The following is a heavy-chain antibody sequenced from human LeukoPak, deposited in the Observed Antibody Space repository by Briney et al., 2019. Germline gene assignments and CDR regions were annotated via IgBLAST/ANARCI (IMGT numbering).Heavy chain of an antibody. CDR2: IYYSGST. J-gene: IGHJ5*02. Sequence: KPSETLSLTCTVSGVSISSYYWSWIRQPPGKGLEWIGYIYYSGSTNYNPSLKSRVTISVDTSKNQFSLKLSSVTAADTAVYYCAQSDSGSLLGFDPWGQGTLVTVSS. V-gene: IGHV4-59*01. CDR3: AQSDSGSLLGFDP. CDR1: GVSISSYY. D-gene: IGHD1-26*01.